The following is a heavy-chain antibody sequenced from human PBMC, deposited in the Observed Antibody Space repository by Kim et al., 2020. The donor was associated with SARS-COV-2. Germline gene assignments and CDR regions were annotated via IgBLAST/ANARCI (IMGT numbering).Heavy chain of an antibody. CDR3: ARDDCTTASCYIDY. J-gene: IGHJ4*02. D-gene: IGHD2-2*02. CDR2: ITIHNGHT. V-gene: IGHV1-18*01. CDR1: GYNFTSYA. Sequence: ASVKVSCKSSGYNFTSYAISWVRQAPGQGLEWTGWITIHNGHTNYAQKVQGRVTMTTDTSTSTAYMELRSLRSDDTAMYYCARDDCTTASCYIDYWGQGTLVTV.